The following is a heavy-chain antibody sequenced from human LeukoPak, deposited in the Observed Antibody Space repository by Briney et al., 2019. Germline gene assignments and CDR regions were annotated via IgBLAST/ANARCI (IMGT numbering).Heavy chain of an antibody. V-gene: IGHV3-30*04. CDR2: ISYDGSNK. D-gene: IGHD5-24*01. Sequence: PGGSLRLSCAASGFTFSSCAMHWVRQAPGKGLEWVAVISYDGSNKYYADSVKGRFTISRDNSKNTLYLQMNSLRAEDTAVYYCARGRMATIDYYYGMDVWGQGTTVTVSS. CDR1: GFTFSSCA. J-gene: IGHJ6*02. CDR3: ARGRMATIDYYYGMDV.